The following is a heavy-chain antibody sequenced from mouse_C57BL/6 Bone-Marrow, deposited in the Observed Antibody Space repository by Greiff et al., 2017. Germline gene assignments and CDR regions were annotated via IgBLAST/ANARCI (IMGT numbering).Heavy chain of an antibody. D-gene: IGHD1-1*01. J-gene: IGHJ4*01. CDR3: ARAHYYGSHYYYAMDY. CDR2: IDPSDSYT. Sequence: QVQLQQPGAELVRPGTSVKLSCKASGYTFTSYWMHWVKQRPGQGLEWIGVIDPSDSYTNYNQKFKGKATLTVDTSSSTAYMQRRSLTSEDSAVYYCARAHYYGSHYYYAMDYWGKGTSVTVSS. CDR1: GYTFTSYW. V-gene: IGHV1-59*01.